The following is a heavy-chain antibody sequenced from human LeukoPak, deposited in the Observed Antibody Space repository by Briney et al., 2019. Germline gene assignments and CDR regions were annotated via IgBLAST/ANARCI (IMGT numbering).Heavy chain of an antibody. J-gene: IGHJ4*02. D-gene: IGHD1-14*01. V-gene: IGHV3-48*03. CDR2: INSPGNTI. CDR1: GFTFSNYE. CDR3: ATEPNAFDH. Sequence: GGSPRLSCAASGFTFSNYEMNWVRHPPGKGLEWVSYINSPGNTIFYADSGKGRFTITRDNARNSLYLQMNSLRAEDTAVYYCATEPNAFDHWGQGTLVTVSS.